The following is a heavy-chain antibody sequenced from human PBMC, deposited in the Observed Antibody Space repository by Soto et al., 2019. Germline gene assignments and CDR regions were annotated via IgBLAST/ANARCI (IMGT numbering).Heavy chain of an antibody. J-gene: IGHJ4*02. CDR3: ARDIRGYSGYDYVF. CDR1: GFTFSSYS. CDR2: ISSSSSTI. V-gene: IGHV3-48*02. D-gene: IGHD5-12*01. Sequence: GGSLRLSCAASGFTFSSYSMNWVRQAPGKGLEWVSYISSSSSTIYYADSVKGRFTIFRDNAKNSLYLQMNSLRDEDTAVYYCARDIRGYSGYDYVFWGQGTLVTVSS.